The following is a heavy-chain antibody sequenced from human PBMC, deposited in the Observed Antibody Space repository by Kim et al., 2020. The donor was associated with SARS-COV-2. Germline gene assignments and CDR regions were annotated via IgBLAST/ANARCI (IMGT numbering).Heavy chain of an antibody. J-gene: IGHJ3*02. V-gene: IGHV3-21*01. Sequence: GGSLRLSCATSGFTFTTYTMNWVRQAPGKGLEWVSSISSSTSYIYYADSVKGRFTISRDNAKNSLYLQMNSLRAKDTAVYYCARDLYGGYAFDIWGQGTMVTVSS. CDR2: ISSSTSYI. CDR3: ARDLYGGYAFDI. D-gene: IGHD4-17*01. CDR1: GFTFTTYT.